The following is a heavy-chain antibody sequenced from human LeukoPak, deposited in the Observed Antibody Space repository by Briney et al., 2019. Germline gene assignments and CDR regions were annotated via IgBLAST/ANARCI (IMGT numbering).Heavy chain of an antibody. Sequence: PGGSLRLSCASSGLTFSNYWMSWVRQAPGKGLEWVANIKKDGSEKDYVDSVKGRFTISRDNAKNSLYLQMNSLRAEDTAIYYCARDWGAAGLWDYWGQGTLVTVSS. CDR1: GLTFSNYW. J-gene: IGHJ4*02. CDR3: ARDWGAAGLWDY. D-gene: IGHD6-13*01. V-gene: IGHV3-7*05. CDR2: IKKDGSEK.